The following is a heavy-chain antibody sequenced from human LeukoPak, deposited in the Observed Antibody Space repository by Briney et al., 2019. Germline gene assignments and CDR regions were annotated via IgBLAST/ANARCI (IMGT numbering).Heavy chain of an antibody. CDR1: GFTFSSYD. V-gene: IGHV3-23*01. D-gene: IGHD5-18*01. J-gene: IGHJ6*02. CDR3: AKVLGYSYGFYYYGMDV. CDR2: ISGSGGST. Sequence: GGSLRLSCAASGFTFSSYDMSWVRQAPGKGLEWVSAISGSGGSTYYADSVKGRFTISTDNSKNMLNLQMNSLRAEDTAVYYCAKVLGYSYGFYYYGMDVWGQGTTVTVSS.